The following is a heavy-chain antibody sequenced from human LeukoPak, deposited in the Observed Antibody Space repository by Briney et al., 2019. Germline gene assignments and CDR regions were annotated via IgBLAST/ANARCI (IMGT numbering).Heavy chain of an antibody. Sequence: GSLRLSCAASGFTVSTNYMSWVRQAPGRGLEWVSVIYNGGTTYYADSVKGRFTISRDHSQNTLYLQMNSLRVEDTAVYYCAREGASSLVRGVIGYWGPGTLVTVSS. J-gene: IGHJ4*02. V-gene: IGHV3-53*01. CDR3: AREGASSLVRGVIGY. CDR2: IYNGGTT. CDR1: GFTVSTNY. D-gene: IGHD3-10*01.